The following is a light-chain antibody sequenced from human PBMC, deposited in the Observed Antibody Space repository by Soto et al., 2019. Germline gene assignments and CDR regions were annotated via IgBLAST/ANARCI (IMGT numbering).Light chain of an antibody. Sequence: QPVLTQSPSASASLGASVKLTCTLSSGHSNYVIAWHQQQPEKGPRYLMKLNSDGSHSKGDGIPDRFSGSSSGAERYLTISSLQSEDEADYYCQTWDTGIRVFGGGTQPTVL. J-gene: IGLJ2*01. CDR2: LNSDGSH. CDR1: SGHSNYV. CDR3: QTWDTGIRV. V-gene: IGLV4-69*01.